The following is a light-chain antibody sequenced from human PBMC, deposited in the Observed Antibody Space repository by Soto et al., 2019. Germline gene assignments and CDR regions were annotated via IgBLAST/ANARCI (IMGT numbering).Light chain of an antibody. J-gene: IGLJ1*01. CDR1: KNDIGVYLF. Sequence: QSVLTQPPSASGTRGQSVTISCTGTKNDIGVYLFVSGYQHHPGKAPGLIFYEIGQRPSGVPDRVSGSKSGRTASLAGSGLQASDSGDYFCKSIAGSHTYVVGSGTKVTVL. V-gene: IGLV2-8*01. CDR2: EIG. CDR3: KSIAGSHTYV.